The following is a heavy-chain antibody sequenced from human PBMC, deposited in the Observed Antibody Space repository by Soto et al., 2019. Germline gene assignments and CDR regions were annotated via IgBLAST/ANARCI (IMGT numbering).Heavy chain of an antibody. J-gene: IGHJ6*02. V-gene: IGHV1-69*12. CDR2: IIPIFGTA. CDR1: GGTFSSYA. CDR3: ARDALIAPAGSYYSGIDV. D-gene: IGHD6-13*01. Sequence: QVQLVQSGAEVKKPGSSVKVSCKASGGTFSSYAISWVRQAPGQGLEWMGGIIPIFGTANYAQKFQGRVTITADESTSTAYMELSRLRSQDTAVYYCARDALIAPAGSYYSGIDVWGQGPTVTVS.